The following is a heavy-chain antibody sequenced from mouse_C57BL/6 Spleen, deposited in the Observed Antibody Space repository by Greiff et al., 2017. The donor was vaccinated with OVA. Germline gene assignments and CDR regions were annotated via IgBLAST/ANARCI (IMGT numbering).Heavy chain of an antibody. CDR3: TREDLYDGYYVGYFDV. CDR2: IYPGNSDT. D-gene: IGHD2-3*01. Sequence: VQLQQSGTVLARPGASVKMSCKTSGYTFTSYWMHWVKQRPGQGLEWIGAIYPGNSDTSYNQKFKGKAKLTAVTSASTAYMELSSLTNEDSAVYYCTREDLYDGYYVGYFDVWGTGTTVTVSS. J-gene: IGHJ1*03. CDR1: GYTFTSYW. V-gene: IGHV1-5*01.